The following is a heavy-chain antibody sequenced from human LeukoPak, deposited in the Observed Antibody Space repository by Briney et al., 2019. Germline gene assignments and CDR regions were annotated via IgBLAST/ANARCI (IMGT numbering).Heavy chain of an antibody. V-gene: IGHV1-46*03. CDR1: GYTFTSYY. D-gene: IGHD5-18*01. Sequence: ASVKVSCKASGYTFTSYYMHWVRQAPGRGLEWMGIINPSGGSTSYAQKFQGRVTMNRDTSTSTVYMELSSLRSEDTAVYYCASDKVPRRGYSYGYPGYWGQGTLVTVSS. CDR2: INPSGGST. CDR3: ASDKVPRRGYSYGYPGY. J-gene: IGHJ4*02.